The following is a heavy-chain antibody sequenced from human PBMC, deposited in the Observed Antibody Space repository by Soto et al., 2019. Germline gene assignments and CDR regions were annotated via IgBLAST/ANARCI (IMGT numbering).Heavy chain of an antibody. CDR1: GVSINIGGFS. J-gene: IGHJ6*02. Sequence: PSDTLSLTCAVSGVSINIGGFSWSWILHPPGKGLECIGYMFPSGITYYNPSLKNRVNISVDKSRNQFSLKLNSVTAADTAVYYCVRQGVGRLHGLVDVWGQGTTVTVSS. CDR2: MFPSGIT. D-gene: IGHD5-12*01. V-gene: IGHV4-30-2*01. CDR3: VRQGVGRLHGLVDV.